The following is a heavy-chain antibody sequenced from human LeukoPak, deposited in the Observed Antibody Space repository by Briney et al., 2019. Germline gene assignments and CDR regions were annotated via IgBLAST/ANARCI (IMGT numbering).Heavy chain of an antibody. CDR3: ARAGNGRNWFDP. CDR2: IDHSGST. J-gene: IGHJ5*02. CDR1: GGSFSGYY. V-gene: IGHV4-34*01. Sequence: PSETLSLTCAVYGGSFSGYYWSWIRQPPGKGLEWIGEIDHSGSTNYNPSLKSRVTISVDTPKNQFSLKLSSVTAADTAVYYCARAGNGRNWFDPWGQGTLVTVSS. D-gene: IGHD1-14*01.